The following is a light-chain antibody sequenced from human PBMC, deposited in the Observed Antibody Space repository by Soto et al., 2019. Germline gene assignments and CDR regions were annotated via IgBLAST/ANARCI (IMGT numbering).Light chain of an antibody. CDR3: AAWDGNLNGWV. Sequence: QSPLTQPPSASGTPVQRVLISCSGNSSNIGRNDVNWYHQLPGAAPKLIIYSNDQRPSGVPDRFSGSRSGTSASLAINGLQSEDETDYYCAAWDGNLNGWVFGGGTKVTVL. CDR2: SND. J-gene: IGLJ3*02. V-gene: IGLV1-44*01. CDR1: SSNIGRND.